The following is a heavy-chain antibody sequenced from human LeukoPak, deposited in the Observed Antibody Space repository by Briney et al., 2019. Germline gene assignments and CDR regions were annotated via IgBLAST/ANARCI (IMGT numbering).Heavy chain of an antibody. Sequence: SETLSLTCTVSGGSFSGYLWSWLRQSPGKGLEWIGEINYNGERVNYNPSLKSRVTISVDTSRSQFSLKLSSVTAADTAVYYCARGKYGPGVPGRYFDYWGQGTLVTVSS. D-gene: IGHD2-8*01. V-gene: IGHV4-34*01. CDR2: INYNGERV. J-gene: IGHJ4*02. CDR1: GGSFSGYL. CDR3: ARGKYGPGVPGRYFDY.